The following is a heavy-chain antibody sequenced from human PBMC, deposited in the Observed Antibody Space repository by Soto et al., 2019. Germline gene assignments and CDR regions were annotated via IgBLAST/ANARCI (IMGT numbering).Heavy chain of an antibody. J-gene: IGHJ4*02. Sequence: QVQLVQSGGEVKKPGASVKVSCKASGYTFSDYGISWVRQAPGRGLEWMGWIGPYNDNTNYAQKFQGRVTMTRDTSTTTAYMELRGLRSDDTAVYYCALDFWSGYYIRYFDYWGQGTLVIVSS. D-gene: IGHD3-3*01. V-gene: IGHV1-18*01. CDR2: IGPYNDNT. CDR3: ALDFWSGYYIRYFDY. CDR1: GYTFSDYG.